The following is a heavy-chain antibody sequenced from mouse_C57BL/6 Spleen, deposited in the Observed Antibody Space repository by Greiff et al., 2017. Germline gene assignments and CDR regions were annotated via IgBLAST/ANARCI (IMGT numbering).Heavy chain of an antibody. CDR1: GFTFSDAW. Sequence: EVQVVESGGGLVQPGGSMKLSCAASGFTFSDAWMDWVRQSPEKGLEWVAEIRNKANNHATYYAESVKGRFTISRDDSKSSVYLQMNSLRAEDTGIYYCTRFYYDYEAWFAYWGQGTLVTVSA. CDR3: TRFYYDYEAWFAY. J-gene: IGHJ3*01. D-gene: IGHD2-4*01. V-gene: IGHV6-6*01. CDR2: IRNKANNHAT.